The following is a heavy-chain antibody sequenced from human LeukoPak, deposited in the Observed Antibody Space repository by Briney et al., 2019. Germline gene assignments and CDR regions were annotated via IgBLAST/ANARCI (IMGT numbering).Heavy chain of an antibody. D-gene: IGHD2-8*01. J-gene: IGHJ4*02. Sequence: GGSLRLSCAASGFTFSSYSMNWVRQAPGKGLEWVSSISSSSSYIYYADSVKGRFTISRDNAKNSLYLQMNSLRAEDTAVYYCAKSGAAAGVFISGFDCWGQGTLVTVSS. CDR1: GFTFSSYS. V-gene: IGHV3-21*01. CDR3: AKSGAAAGVFISGFDC. CDR2: ISSSSSYI.